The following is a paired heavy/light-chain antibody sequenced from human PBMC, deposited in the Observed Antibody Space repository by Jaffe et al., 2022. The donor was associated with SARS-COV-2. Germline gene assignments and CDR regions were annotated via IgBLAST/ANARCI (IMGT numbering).Heavy chain of an antibody. CDR1: GFTFDDYA. CDR2: ISWNSGSI. Sequence: EVQLVESGGGLVQPGRSLRLSCAASGFTFDDYAMHWVRQAPGKGLEWVSGISWNSGSIGYADSVKGRFTISRDNAKNSLYLQMNSLRAEDTALYYCAKVNKYYDSSGYYSGGYFDYWGQGTLVTVSS. CDR3: AKVNKYYDSSGYYSGGYFDY. J-gene: IGHJ4*02. V-gene: IGHV3-9*01. D-gene: IGHD3-22*01.
Light chain of an antibody. J-gene: IGLJ2*01. V-gene: IGLV1-40*01. CDR1: SSNIGAGYD. CDR2: GNS. Sequence: QSVLTQPPSVSGAPGQRVTISCTGSSSNIGAGYDVHWYQQLPGTAPKLLIYGNSNRPSGVPDRFSGSKSGTSASLAITGLQAEDEADYYCQSYDSSLSGSNVVFGGGTKLTVL. CDR3: QSYDSSLSGSNVV.